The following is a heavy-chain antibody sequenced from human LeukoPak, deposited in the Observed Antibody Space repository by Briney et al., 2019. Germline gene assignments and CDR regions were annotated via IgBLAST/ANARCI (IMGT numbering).Heavy chain of an antibody. D-gene: IGHD3-10*01. Sequence: LPGGSLRLSCAASGFTVSSNYMSWVRQAPGRGLEWVSVIYSGGSIYYADSVKGRFTISRHNSQNTLYLQMNSLRAEDTAVYYCARDLVLWFGELRSYYYYGMDVWGQGTTVTASS. J-gene: IGHJ6*02. CDR3: ARDLVLWFGELRSYYYYGMDV. CDR2: IYSGGSI. V-gene: IGHV3-53*04. CDR1: GFTVSSNY.